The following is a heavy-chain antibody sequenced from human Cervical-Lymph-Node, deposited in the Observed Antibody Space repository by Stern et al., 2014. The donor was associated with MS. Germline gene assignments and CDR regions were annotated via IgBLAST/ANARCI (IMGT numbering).Heavy chain of an antibody. J-gene: IGHJ4*02. CDR1: GYTFTSYG. CDR2: ISAYNGNT. V-gene: IGHV1-18*01. D-gene: IGHD3-22*01. Sequence: QVQLVESGAEVKKPGASVKVSCKASGYTFTSYGISWVRQAPGQGLEWMGWISAYNGNTNYAQKLQGRVTMTTDTSTSTAYMELRSLRSDDTAVYYCARDLYYYDSSALGGYWGQGTLVTVSS. CDR3: ARDLYYYDSSALGGY.